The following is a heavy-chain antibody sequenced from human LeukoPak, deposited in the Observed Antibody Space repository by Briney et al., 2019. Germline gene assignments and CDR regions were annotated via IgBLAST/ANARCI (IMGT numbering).Heavy chain of an antibody. J-gene: IGHJ4*02. V-gene: IGHV3-23*01. CDR1: GFTFSSQA. CDR3: AKDARRTNGWYYFDY. D-gene: IGHD6-19*01. Sequence: GGSLRLSCAASGFTFSSQAMGWVRQAPGKGLEWVSVISDSGSLTYYADSVKGRFTISRDNSKKTLFLQLNSLRAEDTAVYYCAKDARRTNGWYYFDYWGQGALVTVSS. CDR2: ISDSGSLT.